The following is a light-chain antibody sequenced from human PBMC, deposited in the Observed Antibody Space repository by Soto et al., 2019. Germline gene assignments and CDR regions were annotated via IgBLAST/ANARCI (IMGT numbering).Light chain of an antibody. CDR3: QQLNSYPRVT. CDR2: AAS. CDR1: LSISSY. V-gene: IGKV1-9*01. J-gene: IGKJ5*01. Sequence: DIQLTQSPSFLSASVGDRVTITCRASLSISSYLAWYQQKPGKAPKLLIYAASTLQSGVPSRFSGSGSGTEFTLTISSLQPEDFATYYCQQLNSYPRVTFGQGTRLEIK.